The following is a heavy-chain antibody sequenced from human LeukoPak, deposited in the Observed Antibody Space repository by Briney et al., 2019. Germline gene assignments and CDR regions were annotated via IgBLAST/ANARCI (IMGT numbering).Heavy chain of an antibody. J-gene: IGHJ5*02. V-gene: IGHV1-2*02. CDR2: INPNSGGT. D-gene: IGHD6-19*01. Sequence: ASVKVSCKASGYTFTGYYMHWVRQAPGQGLAWMGWINPNSGGTNYAQKFQGRVTMTRDASISAAYMELSRLRSDDTAVYYCAREAVAELGFDPWGQGTLVTVSS. CDR1: GYTFTGYY. CDR3: AREAVAELGFDP.